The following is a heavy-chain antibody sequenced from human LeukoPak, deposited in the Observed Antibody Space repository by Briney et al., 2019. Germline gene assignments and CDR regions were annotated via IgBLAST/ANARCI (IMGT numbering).Heavy chain of an antibody. CDR2: ISSNGGST. CDR3: ARDQRAYCGGDCYELDY. J-gene: IGHJ4*02. V-gene: IGHV3-64*04. D-gene: IGHD2-21*02. CDR1: GFTFSSYA. Sequence: GGSLRLSCSASGFTFSSYAMHWVRQAPGKGLEYVSAISSNGGSTYYADSVKGRFTISRDNSKNTVYLQMNSLRAEDTAVYYCARDQRAYCGGDCYELDYWGQGTLVTVSS.